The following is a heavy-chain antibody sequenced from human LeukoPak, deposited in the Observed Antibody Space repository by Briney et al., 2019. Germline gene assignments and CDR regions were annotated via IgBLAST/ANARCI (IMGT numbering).Heavy chain of an antibody. Sequence: PGGSLRLSCAASGFTFSSYAVNWVRQAPGKGLEWVSTISGSGGTTDYADSVKGRFTISRDNSKNTLFLQMNSLRAEDTAVYYCARQGYYGSGSHYDYWGQGTLVTVSS. D-gene: IGHD3-10*01. V-gene: IGHV3-23*01. CDR1: GFTFSSYA. CDR3: ARQGYYGSGSHYDY. J-gene: IGHJ4*02. CDR2: ISGSGGTT.